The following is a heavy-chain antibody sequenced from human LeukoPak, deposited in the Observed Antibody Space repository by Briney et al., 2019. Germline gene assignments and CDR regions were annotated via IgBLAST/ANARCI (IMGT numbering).Heavy chain of an antibody. CDR1: GGSISSYY. V-gene: IGHV4-59*01. Sequence: SETLSLTCTVSGGSISSYYWSWIRQPSGKGLEWIGYIYYSGSTNYNPSLKSRVTISVDTSKNQFSLKLSSVTAADTAVYYCARVRDDYGDYGAFDIWGQGTMVTVSS. D-gene: IGHD4-17*01. CDR3: ARVRDDYGDYGAFDI. CDR2: IYYSGST. J-gene: IGHJ3*02.